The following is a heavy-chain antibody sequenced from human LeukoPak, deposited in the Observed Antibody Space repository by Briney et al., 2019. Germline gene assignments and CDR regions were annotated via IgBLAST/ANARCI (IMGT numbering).Heavy chain of an antibody. J-gene: IGHJ4*02. D-gene: IGHD6-19*01. V-gene: IGHV4-59*01. CDR2: LYHSETT. CDR1: GGSISIYY. CDR3: AGDRGGSSGWSESFEY. Sequence: SETLSLTCTVSGGSISIYYWSWIRQSPGKGLEWIGYLYHSETTKYNPSLKSRVTISVDTSKNQLSLHLTSVTAADTAVYYCAGDRGGSSGWSESFEYWGQGTLVTVSS.